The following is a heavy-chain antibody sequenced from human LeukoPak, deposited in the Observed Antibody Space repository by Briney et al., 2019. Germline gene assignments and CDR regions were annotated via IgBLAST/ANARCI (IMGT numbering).Heavy chain of an antibody. CDR2: IYHSGST. CDR3: ARLTIVGATGWYFDL. D-gene: IGHD1-26*01. CDR1: GYSISSGYY. Sequence: SETLSLTCTVSGYSISSGYYWGWIRQPPGKGLEWIGSIYHSGSTYYNPSLKSRVTISVDTSKNQFSLKLSSVTAADTAVYYCARLTIVGATGWYFDLWGRGTLVTVPS. V-gene: IGHV4-38-2*02. J-gene: IGHJ2*01.